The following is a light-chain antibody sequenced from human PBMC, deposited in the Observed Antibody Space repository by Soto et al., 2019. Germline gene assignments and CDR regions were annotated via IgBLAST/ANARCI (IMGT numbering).Light chain of an antibody. CDR3: QKYDSVPPA. J-gene: IGKJ3*01. CDR1: QGISNY. V-gene: IGKV1-27*01. CDR2: AAF. Sequence: DIQMTQSPSSLSASVGDRVTITCRASQGISNYFAWYQQKPGRVPKLLIYAAFTLQSGVPSRFSGSGSGTDFTLTISSLQPEDVATYYCQKYDSVPPAFGPGTKVEIK.